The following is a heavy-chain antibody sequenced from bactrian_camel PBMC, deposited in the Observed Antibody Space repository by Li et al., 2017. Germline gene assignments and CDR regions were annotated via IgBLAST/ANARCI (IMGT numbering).Heavy chain of an antibody. CDR3: AADFTFRGCRGGVIYENSY. CDR1: EDTDC. Sequence: VQLVESGGGSVQVGGSLRLSCTASEDTDCMGWFRQAPGKEREAVAAIDSDGYTTYADSVKGRFTISEDNAKSILYLQMNSLKPEDTGMYYCAADFTFRGCRGGVIYENSYWGQGTQVTVS. D-gene: IGHD2*01. V-gene: IGHV3S53*01. J-gene: IGHJ4*01. CDR2: IDSDGYT.